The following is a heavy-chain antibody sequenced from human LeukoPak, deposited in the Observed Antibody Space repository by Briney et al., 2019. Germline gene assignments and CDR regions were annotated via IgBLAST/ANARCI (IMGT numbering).Heavy chain of an antibody. CDR1: GYTFTGYY. Sequence: AASVKVSCKASGYTFTGYYMHWVRQAPGQGLEWMGWINPNSGGTNYAQKFQGRVTMTRDTSISTAYMELSRLRSDDTAVYYCARALRRDTAMVTGFGYWGQGTLVTVSS. J-gene: IGHJ4*02. CDR3: ARALRRDTAMVTGFGY. D-gene: IGHD5-18*01. V-gene: IGHV1-2*02. CDR2: INPNSGGT.